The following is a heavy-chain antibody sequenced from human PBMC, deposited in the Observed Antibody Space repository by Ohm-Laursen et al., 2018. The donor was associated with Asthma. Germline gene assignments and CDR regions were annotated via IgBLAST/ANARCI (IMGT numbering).Heavy chain of an antibody. V-gene: IGHV5-51*01. J-gene: IGHJ3*02. CDR1: GYSFTSYW. Sequence: ESLKIYCKGSGYSFTSYWIGWVRQMPGKSLEWMGIIDPGDSDTRYSPSFQGQVTISADKSISTAYLQWSSLKASDPAIYYCASPRTTADAFYIWGQQTMVTVSS. D-gene: IGHD1-1*01. CDR3: ASPRTTADAFYI. CDR2: IDPGDSDT.